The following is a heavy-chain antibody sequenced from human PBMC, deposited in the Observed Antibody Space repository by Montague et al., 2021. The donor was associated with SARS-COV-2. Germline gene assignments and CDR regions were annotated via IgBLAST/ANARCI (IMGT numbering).Heavy chain of an antibody. Sequence: ETLSLTCTVSGGSISSYYWSWIRQPPGKGLEWIGYTYYSGSTNYNPSLKSRVTISVDTSKNQFSLKLSSVTAADTAVYYCARVLDFWSGYYTAVGAFDIWGQGTMVAVSS. CDR3: ARVLDFWSGYYTAVGAFDI. J-gene: IGHJ3*02. CDR1: GGSISSYY. CDR2: TYYSGST. D-gene: IGHD3-3*01. V-gene: IGHV4-59*01.